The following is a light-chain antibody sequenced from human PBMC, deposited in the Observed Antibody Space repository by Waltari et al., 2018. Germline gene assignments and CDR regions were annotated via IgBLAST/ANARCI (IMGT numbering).Light chain of an antibody. CDR3: QQYYSTPQIT. CDR2: AAS. CDR1: LGISNS. J-gene: IGKJ5*01. Sequence: DIQMTQSPSSLSASVGDRVTITCRASLGISNSLAWYQQKPGRAPKLLLFAASRLQSGVPARFSGSGSGTDYTLTISSLQPEDFASYYCQQYYSTPQITFGQGTRLEI. V-gene: IGKV1-NL1*01.